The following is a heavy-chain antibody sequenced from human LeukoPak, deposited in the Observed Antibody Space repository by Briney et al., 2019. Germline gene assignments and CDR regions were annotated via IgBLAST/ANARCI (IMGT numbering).Heavy chain of an antibody. CDR3: ARDRAGYGMDV. D-gene: IGHD3-10*01. J-gene: IGHJ6*02. V-gene: IGHV3-33*08. Sequence: GGSLRLSCAASGFTFSSYGMHWVRQAPGKGLEWVAVIWYDGSNKYYADSVKGRFTISRDNSKNTLYLQMNSLRAEDTAVYYCARDRAGYGMDVWGQGTTVTVSS. CDR2: IWYDGSNK. CDR1: GFTFSSYG.